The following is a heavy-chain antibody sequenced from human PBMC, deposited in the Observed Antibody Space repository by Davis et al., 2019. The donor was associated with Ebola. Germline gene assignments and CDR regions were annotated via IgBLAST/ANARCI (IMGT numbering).Heavy chain of an antibody. CDR1: GFSFGDTT. D-gene: IGHD3-16*01. CDR3: ARGGYYYGLDV. V-gene: IGHV3-49*04. CDR2: IRSQPYGGTT. J-gene: IGHJ6*02. Sequence: GGSLRLSCRASGFSFGDTTMYWVRQAPGKGLEWVGVIRSQPYGGTTGYAASVKGRFTISTDGSKSIAYLQMNSLKTEDTAVYYCARGGYYYGLDVWGQGTTVTVSS.